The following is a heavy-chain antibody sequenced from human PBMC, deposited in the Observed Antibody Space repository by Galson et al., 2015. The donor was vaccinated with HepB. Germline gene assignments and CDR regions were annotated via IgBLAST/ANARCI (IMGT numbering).Heavy chain of an antibody. J-gene: IGHJ4*02. D-gene: IGHD3-16*01. V-gene: IGHV3-7*01. CDR3: ARWGGETLDY. Sequence: SLRLSCAASGFTFSSYWMTWVRQAPGKGLEWVANIKQDGSEKFYVDSVKGRFTISRDNAENSLYLQMNSLRAGDTAVYSRARWGGETLDYWGQGTLVTVSS. CDR2: IKQDGSEK. CDR1: GFTFSSYW.